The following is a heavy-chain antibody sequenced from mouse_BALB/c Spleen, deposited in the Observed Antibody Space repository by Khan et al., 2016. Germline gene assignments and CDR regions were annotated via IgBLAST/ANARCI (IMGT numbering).Heavy chain of an antibody. Sequence: DLVKPGASVKLSCKASGYTFTSYWINWIKQRPGQGLEWIGRIALGSGSTDYNEMFKGKATLTVDTSSSTAYIQPSSLSSEDSAVYFCGRRGGNYYVDYWGQGTTLTVSS. CDR1: GYTFTSYW. V-gene: IGHV1S41*01. J-gene: IGHJ2*01. CDR2: IALGSGST. CDR3: GRRGGNYYVDY.